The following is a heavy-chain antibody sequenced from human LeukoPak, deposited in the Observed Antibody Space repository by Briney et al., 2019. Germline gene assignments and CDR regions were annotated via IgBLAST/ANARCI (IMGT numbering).Heavy chain of an antibody. V-gene: IGHV3-53*01. CDR1: GFTVSSNF. D-gene: IGHD3-10*01. CDR2: IYSGDST. CDR3: ARVMRLTMIRGVPPWFDP. J-gene: IGHJ5*02. Sequence: GGSLRLSCAASGFTVSSNFMSWVRQASGKGLEWVSVIYSGDSTYYADSVKGRFTISRDNSKNTLYLQMNSLRAEDTAVYYCARVMRLTMIRGVPPWFDPWGQGTLVTVSS.